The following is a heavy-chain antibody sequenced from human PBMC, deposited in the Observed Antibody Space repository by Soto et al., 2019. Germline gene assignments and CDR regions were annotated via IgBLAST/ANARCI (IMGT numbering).Heavy chain of an antibody. Sequence: ASVKVSCKASGYTFTSYYMHWVRQAPGQGLEWMGIINPSGGSTSYAQKFQGRVTMTRDTSTSTVYMELSSLRSEDTAVYYCAARDRRVGATHYWGQGTLVTVSS. D-gene: IGHD1-26*01. V-gene: IGHV1-46*01. CDR3: AARDRRVGATHY. CDR2: INPSGGST. CDR1: GYTFTSYY. J-gene: IGHJ4*02.